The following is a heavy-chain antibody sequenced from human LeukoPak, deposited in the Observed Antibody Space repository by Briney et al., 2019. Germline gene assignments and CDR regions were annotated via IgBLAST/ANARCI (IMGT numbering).Heavy chain of an antibody. V-gene: IGHV4-4*07. CDR2: IYTSGST. J-gene: IGHJ4*02. Sequence: SETLSLTCTVSGGSISSYYWSWIRQPAGKGLEWIGRIYTSGSTNYNPSLKSRVTISVDTSKNQFSLKLSSVTAADTAVYYCARYQEEDYYDSSGYYLFDYWGQGTLVTVSS. D-gene: IGHD3-22*01. CDR3: ARYQEEDYYDSSGYYLFDY. CDR1: GGSISSYY.